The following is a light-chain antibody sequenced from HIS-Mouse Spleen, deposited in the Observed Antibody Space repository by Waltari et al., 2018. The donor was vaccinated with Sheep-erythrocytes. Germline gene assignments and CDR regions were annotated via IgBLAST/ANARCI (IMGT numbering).Light chain of an antibody. Sequence: SSELTQDHAVSVALGQTVRITSQGDSLRSYYASWYQQKPGHAPVLVIYGKNNRPSGIPDRFSGSSSGNTASLTITGAQAEDEADYYCNSRDSSGNHLVFGGGTKLTVL. CDR1: SLRSYY. CDR2: GKN. CDR3: NSRDSSGNHLV. J-gene: IGLJ3*02. V-gene: IGLV3-19*01.